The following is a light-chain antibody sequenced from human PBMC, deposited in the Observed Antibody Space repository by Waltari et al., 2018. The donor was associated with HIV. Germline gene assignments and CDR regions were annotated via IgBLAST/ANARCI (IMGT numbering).Light chain of an antibody. CDR1: ESVSSS. CDR3: QQYISYPFT. CDR2: RAS. V-gene: IGKV1-5*03. J-gene: IGKJ4*01. Sequence: DIQMTQSPSSLSASVGDRVTITCRASESVSSSLAWYQQKPGKATNLLIYRASTFESGVPSRFSGSGSGTEFTLTISSLQPDDFATYYCQQYISYPFTFGGGTKVEIK.